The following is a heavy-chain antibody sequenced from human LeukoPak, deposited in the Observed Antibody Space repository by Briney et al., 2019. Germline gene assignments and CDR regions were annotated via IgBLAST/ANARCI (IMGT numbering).Heavy chain of an antibody. D-gene: IGHD6-19*01. Sequence: SETLSLTCTVSGGSISNFYWSWIRQPPGKGLEWIGYISYSGSTNHNPSLKSRVTISVDTSKNQFSLRLSSVTAADTAVYYCARHTTSGWYQVVYWGQGTLVTASS. J-gene: IGHJ4*02. CDR3: ARHTTSGWYQVVY. CDR1: GGSISNFY. V-gene: IGHV4-59*01. CDR2: ISYSGST.